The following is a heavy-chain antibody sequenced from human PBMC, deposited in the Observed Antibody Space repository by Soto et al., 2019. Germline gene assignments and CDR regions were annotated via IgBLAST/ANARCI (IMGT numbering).Heavy chain of an antibody. CDR2: IRSKAYGGTT. Sequence: PGGSLRLSCTASGFTFGDYAMSWFRQAPGKGLEWVGFIRSKAYGGTTEYAASVKGRFTISRDDSKSIAYLQMNSLKTEDTAVYYCTRDPPQPYYYDSSGYLSGYAFDIWGQGTMVTVSS. V-gene: IGHV3-49*03. CDR1: GFTFGDYA. J-gene: IGHJ3*02. CDR3: TRDPPQPYYYDSSGYLSGYAFDI. D-gene: IGHD3-22*01.